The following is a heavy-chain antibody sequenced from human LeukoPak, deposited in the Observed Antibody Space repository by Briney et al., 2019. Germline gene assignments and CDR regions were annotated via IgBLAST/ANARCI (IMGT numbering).Heavy chain of an antibody. V-gene: IGHV3-23*01. CDR3: AKDQVSRTIFGVVTDY. CDR1: VFTFSSYS. J-gene: IGHJ4*02. D-gene: IGHD3-3*01. Sequence: PGGCLRLSCAASVFTFSSYSMSWVRQAPGKGLEWVSAISGSGGSTYYADSVKGRFTISRDNSKNTLYLQMNSLRAEDTAVYYCAKDQVSRTIFGVVTDYWGQGTLVTVSS. CDR2: ISGSGGST.